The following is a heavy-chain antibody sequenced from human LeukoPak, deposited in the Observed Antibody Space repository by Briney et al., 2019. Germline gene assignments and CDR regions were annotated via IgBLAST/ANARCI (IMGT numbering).Heavy chain of an antibody. CDR2: INPNSGGT. CDR3: ARDPGAWEPRHDFDY. Sequence: ASVKVSFKASGYTFTGYYMHWVRQAPGQGLEWMGWINPNSGGTNYAQKFQGRVTMTRDTSISTAYMELSRLRSDDTAVYYCARDPGAWEPRHDFDYWGQGTLVTVSS. D-gene: IGHD1-26*01. J-gene: IGHJ4*02. CDR1: GYTFTGYY. V-gene: IGHV1-2*02.